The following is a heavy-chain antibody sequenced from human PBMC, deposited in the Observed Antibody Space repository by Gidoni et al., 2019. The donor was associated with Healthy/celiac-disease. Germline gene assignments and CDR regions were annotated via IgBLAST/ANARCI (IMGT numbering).Heavy chain of an antibody. CDR1: GFTFSSYG. D-gene: IGHD1-7*01. Sequence: QVQLVESGGGVVQPGRSLRLSCAASGFTFSSYGMHWVRQAPGKGLEWVAVIWYDGSNKYYADSVKGRFTISRDNSKNTLYLQMNSLRAEDTAVYYCARDEWGNWNSADYWGQGTLVTVSS. CDR3: ARDEWGNWNSADY. CDR2: IWYDGSNK. V-gene: IGHV3-33*01. J-gene: IGHJ4*02.